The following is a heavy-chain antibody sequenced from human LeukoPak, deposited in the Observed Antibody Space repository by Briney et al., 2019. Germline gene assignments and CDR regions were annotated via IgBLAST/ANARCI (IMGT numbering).Heavy chain of an antibody. CDR1: GFTFSGYA. J-gene: IGHJ4*02. V-gene: IGHV3-23*01. Sequence: GGSLRPSCAASGFTFSGYAMSWVRQAPGKGLEWVSAISGSGSASYYADSVKGRFTISKDSSKNTLYLQMNSLRAEDTAVYYSAKRNVGTFDYWGQGTLVTVSS. D-gene: IGHD7-27*01. CDR3: AKRNVGTFDY. CDR2: ISGSGSAS.